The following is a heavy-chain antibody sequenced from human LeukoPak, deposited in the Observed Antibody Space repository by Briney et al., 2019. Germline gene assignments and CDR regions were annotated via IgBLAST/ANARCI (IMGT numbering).Heavy chain of an antibody. CDR2: INPNSGGT. CDR3: ARVRVATRHGPQRNWFDP. J-gene: IGHJ5*02. CDR1: GYTFTGYY. V-gene: IGHV1-2*02. D-gene: IGHD5-12*01. Sequence: ASVKVSCKASGYTFTGYYMHWVRQAPGQGLEWRGWINPNSGGTNYAQKFQGRVTMTRDTSISTAYMELSRLRSDDTAVYYCARVRVATRHGPQRNWFDPWGQGTLVTVSS.